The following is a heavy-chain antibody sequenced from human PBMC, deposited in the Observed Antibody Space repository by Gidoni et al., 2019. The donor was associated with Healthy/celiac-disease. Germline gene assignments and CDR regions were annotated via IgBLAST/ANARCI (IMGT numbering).Heavy chain of an antibody. CDR3: AREVRKGNSPAIDY. CDR2: IYYSGST. D-gene: IGHD6-13*01. J-gene: IGHJ4*02. V-gene: IGHV4-31*03. CDR1: GGSISSGGYY. Sequence: QVQLQESGPGLVKPSQTLSLTCTVSGGSISSGGYYWSWIRQHPGKGLEWIGYIYYSGSTYYNPSLKSRVTISVDTSKNQFSLKLSSVTAADTAVYYCAREVRKGNSPAIDYWGQGTLVTVSS.